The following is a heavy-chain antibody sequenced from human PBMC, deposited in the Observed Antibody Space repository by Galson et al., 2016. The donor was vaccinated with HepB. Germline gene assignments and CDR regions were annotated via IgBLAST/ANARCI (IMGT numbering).Heavy chain of an antibody. CDR1: GGSIISESHY. Sequence: ETLSLTCTVSGGSIISESHYWGWIRQPPGKGLEWIGSIYYLGYTYNSPSLNSRVTMSVDTSKNQFTLKLSSVTAADTAVYCCARHGLYDYGARRATFDIWGQETMVTVSS. V-gene: IGHV4-39*01. CDR3: ARHGLYDYGARRATFDI. D-gene: IGHD4-17*01. CDR2: IYYLGYT. J-gene: IGHJ3*02.